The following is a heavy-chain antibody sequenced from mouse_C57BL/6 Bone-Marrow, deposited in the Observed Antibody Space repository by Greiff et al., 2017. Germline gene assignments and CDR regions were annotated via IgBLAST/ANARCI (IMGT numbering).Heavy chain of an antibody. CDR1: GYTFTSYW. D-gene: IGHD2-4*01. Sequence: QVHVKQPGAELVMPGASVKLSCKASGYTFTSYWMHWVKQRPGPGLEWIGEIDPSDSSTNYNQKFKGKSTLTVDKSSSTAYMQLSSLTSEDSAVYYCARTKGLRRYFDYWGQGTTLTVSS. V-gene: IGHV1-69*01. CDR2: IDPSDSST. CDR3: ARTKGLRRYFDY. J-gene: IGHJ2*01.